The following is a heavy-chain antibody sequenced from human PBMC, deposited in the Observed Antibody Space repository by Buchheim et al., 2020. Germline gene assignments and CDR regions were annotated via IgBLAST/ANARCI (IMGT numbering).Heavy chain of an antibody. J-gene: IGHJ4*02. CDR1: GGSISSYF. D-gene: IGHD5-24*01. Sequence: QVQLQESGPGLVRPSETLSLTCTVSGGSISSYFWNWIRQPAGKGLEWIGRIDISRRTNYNPSLKSRVTMSVDTSKNQFPLKLRSVTAADTAVYYCARGRDGYNYENFDSWGQGTL. CDR3: ARGRDGYNYENFDS. V-gene: IGHV4-4*07. CDR2: IDISRRT.